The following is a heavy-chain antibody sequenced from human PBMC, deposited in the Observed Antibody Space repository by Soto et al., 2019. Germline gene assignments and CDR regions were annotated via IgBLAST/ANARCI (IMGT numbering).Heavy chain of an antibody. J-gene: IGHJ5*02. CDR1: GGSFSGYY. CDR2: INHSGST. Sequence: TLSLTCAVYGGSFSGYYWTWIRQPPGTGLEWIGEINHSGSTNYNPSLKSRVTISVDTSKNQFSLKLTSVTAEDTAVYYCARDRVGAFDPWGQGTLVTVSS. D-gene: IGHD1-26*01. V-gene: IGHV4-34*01. CDR3: ARDRVGAFDP.